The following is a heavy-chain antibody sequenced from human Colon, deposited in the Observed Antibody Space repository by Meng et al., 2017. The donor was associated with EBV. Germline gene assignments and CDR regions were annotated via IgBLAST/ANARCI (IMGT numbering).Heavy chain of an antibody. CDR2: IYPGDSDT. CDR3: ARHGRSGNIALVLEY. J-gene: IGHJ4*02. Sequence: AAVKKPGESLQSSLKGSGYSFTTYWIGWVRQMPGKGLEWMGIIYPGDSDTRYSPYFQGQVTMSVDKAISTAYLQWSSLKASDTAMYYCARHGRSGNIALVLEYWGQGTLVTVSS. CDR1: GYSFTTYW. V-gene: IGHV5-51*01. D-gene: IGHD1-26*01.